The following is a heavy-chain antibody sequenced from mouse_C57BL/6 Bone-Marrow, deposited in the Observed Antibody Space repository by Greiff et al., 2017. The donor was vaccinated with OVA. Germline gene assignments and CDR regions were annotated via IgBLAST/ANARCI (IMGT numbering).Heavy chain of an antibody. V-gene: IGHV1-50*01. CDR2: IDPSDSYT. CDR3: ARWPNWDGGVFDY. D-gene: IGHD4-1*01. Sequence: QVQLKQPGAELVKPGASVKLSCKASGYTFTSYWMQWVKQRPGQGLEWIGEIDPSDSYTNYNQKFKGKATLTVDTSSSTAYMQLSSLTSEDSAVYDCARWPNWDGGVFDYWGQGTTLTVSS. CDR1: GYTFTSYW. J-gene: IGHJ2*01.